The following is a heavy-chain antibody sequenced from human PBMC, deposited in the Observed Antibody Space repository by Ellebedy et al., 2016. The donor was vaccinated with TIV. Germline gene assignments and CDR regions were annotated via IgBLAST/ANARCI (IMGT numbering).Heavy chain of an antibody. V-gene: IGHV1-18*04. J-gene: IGHJ3*02. CDR1: GYTFTTYG. CDR2: ISAYNGDT. Sequence: AASVKVSCKASGYTFTTYGISWVRQAPGQGLEWMGWISAYNGDTNYAQKLHRRVTMTTDTYTSTAYMELRSLRSDDTAVYYCASCQVYYDPLPDAFDIWGQGTMVTVSS. D-gene: IGHD3-22*01. CDR3: ASCQVYYDPLPDAFDI.